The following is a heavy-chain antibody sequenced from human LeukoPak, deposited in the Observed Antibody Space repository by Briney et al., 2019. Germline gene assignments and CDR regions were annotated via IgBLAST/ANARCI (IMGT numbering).Heavy chain of an antibody. J-gene: IGHJ4*02. D-gene: IGHD6-19*01. V-gene: IGHV3-30*18. Sequence: PGGSLRLPCAASGFTFSSYGMHWVRQAPGKGLEWVAVISYDGSNKYYADSVKGRFTISRDNSKNTLYLQMNSLRAEDTAVYYCAKDWLAVAGAIDYWGQGTLVTVSS. CDR1: GFTFSSYG. CDR3: AKDWLAVAGAIDY. CDR2: ISYDGSNK.